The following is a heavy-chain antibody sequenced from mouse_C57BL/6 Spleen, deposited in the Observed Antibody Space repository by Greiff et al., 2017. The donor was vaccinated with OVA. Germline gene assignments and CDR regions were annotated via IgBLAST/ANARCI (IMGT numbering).Heavy chain of an antibody. V-gene: IGHV1-82*01. J-gene: IGHJ4*01. D-gene: IGHD2-4*01. CDR2: IYPGDGDT. CDR3: ARCDYDGVYYAMDY. Sequence: QVQLQQSGPELVKPGASVKISCKASGYAFSSSWMNWVKQRPGKGLEWIGRIYPGDGDTNYNGKFKGKATLTADKSSSPAYMQLSSLTSEDSAVYFCARCDYDGVYYAMDYWGQGTSVTVSS. CDR1: GYAFSSSW.